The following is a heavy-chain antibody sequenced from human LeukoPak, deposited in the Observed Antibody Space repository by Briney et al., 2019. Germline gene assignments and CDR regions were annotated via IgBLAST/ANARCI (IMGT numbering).Heavy chain of an antibody. J-gene: IGHJ4*02. D-gene: IGHD4-11*01. CDR1: GYTFRGNY. V-gene: IGHV1-2*02. Sequence: ASVKISCTASGYTFRGNYIHWLRQAPGQGLEWMGWIDANNGDTKSAQKFQGRVTMSRDTSISTAYMDLSSLSPDDAAVYYCARDPSSVTLYFFDYWGQGTLVTVSS. CDR3: ARDPSSVTLYFFDY. CDR2: IDANNGDT.